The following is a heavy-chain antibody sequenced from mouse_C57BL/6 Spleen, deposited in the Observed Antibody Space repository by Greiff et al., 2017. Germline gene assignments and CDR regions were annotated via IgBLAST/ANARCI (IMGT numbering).Heavy chain of an antibody. J-gene: IGHJ2*01. V-gene: IGHV7-3*01. D-gene: IGHD1-1*01. Sequence: EVQRVESGGGLVQPGGSLSLSCAASGFTFTDYYMSWVRQPPGKALEWLGFIRNKANGYTTEYSASVKGRFTISRDNSQSILYLQMNALRAEDSATYYCARYYYGSSYQGYFDYWGQGTTLTVSS. CDR2: IRNKANGYTT. CDR3: ARYYYGSSYQGYFDY. CDR1: GFTFTDYY.